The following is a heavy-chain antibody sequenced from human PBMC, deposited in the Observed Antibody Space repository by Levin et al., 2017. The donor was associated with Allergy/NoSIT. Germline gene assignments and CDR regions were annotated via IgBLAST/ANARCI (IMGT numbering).Heavy chain of an antibody. D-gene: IGHD1-26*01. CDR2: VIPILNKA. CDR3: ARMGDFSYFDY. CDR1: GGPFTSYG. V-gene: IGHV1-69*04. Sequence: ASVKVSCKASGGPFTSYGINWLRQAPGQRLEWMGRVIPILNKANYAQKFQGRVTITADKSTSTAYMELSSLRADDTAVYYCARMGDFSYFDYWGQGTLITVSS. J-gene: IGHJ4*02.